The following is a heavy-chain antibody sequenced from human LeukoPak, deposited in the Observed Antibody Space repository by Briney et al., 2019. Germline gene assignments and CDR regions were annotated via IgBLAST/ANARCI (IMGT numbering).Heavy chain of an antibody. D-gene: IGHD3-9*01. CDR2: ISWNSGSI. V-gene: IGHV3-9*01. CDR1: GFTFSSYA. J-gene: IGHJ4*02. Sequence: GGSLRLSCAASGFTFSSYAMSWVRQAPGKGLEWVSGISWNSGSIGYADSVKGRFTISRDNAKNSLYLQMNSPRAEDTALYYCAKDMNYDILTGPILDYWGQGTLVTVSS. CDR3: AKDMNYDILTGPILDY.